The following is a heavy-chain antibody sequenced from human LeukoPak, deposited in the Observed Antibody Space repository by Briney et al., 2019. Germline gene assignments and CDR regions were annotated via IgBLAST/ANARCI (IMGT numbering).Heavy chain of an antibody. D-gene: IGHD5-18*01. CDR2: ITDSGGNT. CDR3: AKERSGYIPFDY. J-gene: IGHJ4*02. Sequence: GGSLRLSCAASGFTFSSYAMSWVRQAPGKGLEWVSTITDSGGNTYYAASVKGRFTISRDNSKNTLYLQMNSLRAEDTAVYYCAKERSGYIPFDYWGQGILVTVSS. V-gene: IGHV3-23*01. CDR1: GFTFSSYA.